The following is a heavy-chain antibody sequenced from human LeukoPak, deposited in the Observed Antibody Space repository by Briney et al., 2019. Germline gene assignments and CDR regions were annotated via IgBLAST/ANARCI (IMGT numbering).Heavy chain of an antibody. Sequence: GGSLRLSCAASGFTFSSYEMNWVRQAPGKGLEWVAFIRYDGSNKYYADSVKGRFTISRDNSKNTLYLQMNSLRAEDTAVYYCAKDRSPTLAPLDYWGQGTLVTVSS. CDR1: GFTFSSYE. CDR3: AKDRSPTLAPLDY. D-gene: IGHD1-14*01. V-gene: IGHV3-30*02. CDR2: IRYDGSNK. J-gene: IGHJ4*02.